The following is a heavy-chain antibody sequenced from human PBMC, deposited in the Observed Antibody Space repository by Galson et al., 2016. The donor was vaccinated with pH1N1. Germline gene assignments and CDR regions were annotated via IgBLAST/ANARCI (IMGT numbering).Heavy chain of an antibody. CDR3: ARDRTYSESNTYYDLFDI. J-gene: IGHJ3*02. V-gene: IGHV3-7*03. Sequence: SLRLSCAASGFTFSNYALSWVRQAPGKGLEWLANIKQDGSEKYYVDSVKGRFTITRDNAKNSVFLQMTSLRADDSAVYYCARDRTYSESNTYYDLFDIWGQGTMVTVSS. CDR1: GFTFSNYA. CDR2: IKQDGSEK. D-gene: IGHD3-16*01.